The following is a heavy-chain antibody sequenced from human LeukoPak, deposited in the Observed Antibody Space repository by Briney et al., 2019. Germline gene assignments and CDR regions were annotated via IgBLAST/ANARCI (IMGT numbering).Heavy chain of an antibody. CDR3: ARDHWVTMVRGVIPLYGLDV. J-gene: IGHJ6*02. CDR1: GFTFSTYA. V-gene: IGHV3-30-3*01. Sequence: EGSLRLSCAASGFTFSTYAMHWVRQAPGKGLEWVAVISYDGSNKYYADSVKGRFTISRDNSKSTLYLQMISLRAEDTAVYYCARDHWVTMVRGVIPLYGLDVWGQGSTVTVSS. D-gene: IGHD3-10*01. CDR2: ISYDGSNK.